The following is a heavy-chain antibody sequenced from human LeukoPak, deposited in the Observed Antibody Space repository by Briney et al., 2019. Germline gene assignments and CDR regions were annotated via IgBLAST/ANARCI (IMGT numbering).Heavy chain of an antibody. D-gene: IGHD2-2*02. CDR2: IIPIFGTA. CDR3: ARGYCGSTSCYTVDY. V-gene: IGHV1-69*13. Sequence: SVKVSCKASGGTFSSYAISWVRQAPGQGLEWMGGIIPIFGTANYAQKFQGRVTITADESTSTAYMELSSLRSEDTAVYYCARGYCGSTSCYTVDYWGQGTLVTVSS. CDR1: GGTFSSYA. J-gene: IGHJ4*02.